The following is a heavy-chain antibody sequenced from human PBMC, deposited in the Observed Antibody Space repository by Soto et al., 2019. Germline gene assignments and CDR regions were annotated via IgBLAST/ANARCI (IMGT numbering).Heavy chain of an antibody. CDR1: GGSFSSYY. Sequence: SETLSLTCSVSGGSFSSYYWSWIRQPPGKGLEWIGYIFYSGSTNYNPSLKSRVTISVDTSKNQFSLKLSSVTAADTAVYYCARDAYRSSHFDYWGQGTLVTVSS. D-gene: IGHD6-19*01. V-gene: IGHV4-59*01. CDR3: ARDAYRSSHFDY. CDR2: IFYSGST. J-gene: IGHJ4*02.